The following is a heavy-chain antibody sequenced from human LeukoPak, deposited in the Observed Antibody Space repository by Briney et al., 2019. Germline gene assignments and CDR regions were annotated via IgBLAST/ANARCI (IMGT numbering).Heavy chain of an antibody. V-gene: IGHV4-59*12. Sequence: SETLSLTCTVSGGSISSYYWSWIRQPPGNGLEWIGYIYYSGSTNYNPSLKSRVTISVDTSKNQFSLKLSSVTAADTAVYYCARERRTVTTCASKTFDLWGRGTLVTVSS. D-gene: IGHD4-17*01. CDR1: GGSISSYY. CDR3: ARERRTVTTCASKTFDL. J-gene: IGHJ2*01. CDR2: IYYSGST.